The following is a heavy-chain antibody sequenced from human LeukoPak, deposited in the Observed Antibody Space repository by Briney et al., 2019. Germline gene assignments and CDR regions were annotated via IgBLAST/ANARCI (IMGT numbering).Heavy chain of an antibody. CDR3: ARTRYYYYGMDV. V-gene: IGHV3-9*01. Sequence: PGRSLRLSCAASGFTFDDYAMHWVRQAPGKGLEWVSGISWNSGSIGYADSVKGRFTISRDNAKNSLYPQTNSLRAEDTALYYCARTRYYYYGMDVWGQGATVTVSS. CDR2: ISWNSGSI. J-gene: IGHJ6*02. CDR1: GFTFDDYA. D-gene: IGHD1/OR15-1a*01.